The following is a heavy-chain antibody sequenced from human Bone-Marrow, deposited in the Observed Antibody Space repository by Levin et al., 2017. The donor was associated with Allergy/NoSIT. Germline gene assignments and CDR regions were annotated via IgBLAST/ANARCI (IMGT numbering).Heavy chain of an antibody. Sequence: GGSLRLSCTISGFIFSDYAMNWVRQAPGRGLEWVSSLDGSSGKTHYADVVKGRFTISREYSKNTLFLQMNSLRVEDTARYYCAKAGTTVMLDYSYLDVWGEGTAVTVSS. V-gene: IGHV3-23*01. CDR2: LDGSSGKT. J-gene: IGHJ6*03. D-gene: IGHD4-17*01. CDR1: GFIFSDYA. CDR3: AKAGTTVMLDYSYLDV.